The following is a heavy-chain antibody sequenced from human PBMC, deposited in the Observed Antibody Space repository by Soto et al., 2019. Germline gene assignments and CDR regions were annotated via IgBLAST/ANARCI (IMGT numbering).Heavy chain of an antibody. V-gene: IGHV4-34*01. CDR1: GGSFSGYY. CDR3: ARVSSCSGGSRDGMAV. Sequence: TSETLSLTCAVYGGSFSGYYWSWIRQPPGKGLEWIGEINHSGSTNYNPSLKSRVTISVDTSKNQFSLKLSSVTAADTAVYYCARVSSCSGGSRDGMAVWGQGTTVTVSS. CDR2: INHSGST. J-gene: IGHJ6*02. D-gene: IGHD2-15*01.